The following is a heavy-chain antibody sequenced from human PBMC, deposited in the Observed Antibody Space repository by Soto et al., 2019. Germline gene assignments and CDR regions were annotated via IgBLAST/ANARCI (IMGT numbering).Heavy chain of an antibody. V-gene: IGHV4-34*01. CDR2: INHSGST. D-gene: IGHD6-19*01. CDR1: GGSFSGYY. Sequence: SETLSLTCAVYGGSFSGYYWSWIRQPPGKGLEWIGEINHSGSTNYNPSLKSRVTISVDTSKNQFSLKLSSVTAADTAVYYCARGEEGQWLSYYYYGMDVWGQGTTVTVSS. J-gene: IGHJ6*02. CDR3: ARGEEGQWLSYYYYGMDV.